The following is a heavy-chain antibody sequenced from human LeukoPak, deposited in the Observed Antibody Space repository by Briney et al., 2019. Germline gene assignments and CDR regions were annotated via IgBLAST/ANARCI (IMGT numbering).Heavy chain of an antibody. CDR2: INHSGST. D-gene: IGHD3-22*01. CDR1: GGSFSGYY. Sequence: SETLSLTCAVYGGSFSGYYWSWIRQPPGKGLEWIGEINHSGSTNYNPSLKSRVTMSVDTSKNQFSLKLSSVTAADTAVYYCARDSLYYYDSSGYSPPAPDYWGQGTLVTVSS. V-gene: IGHV4-34*01. CDR3: ARDSLYYYDSSGYSPPAPDY. J-gene: IGHJ4*02.